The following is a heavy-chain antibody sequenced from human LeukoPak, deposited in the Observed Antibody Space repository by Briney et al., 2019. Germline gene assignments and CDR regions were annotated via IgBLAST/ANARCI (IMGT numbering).Heavy chain of an antibody. Sequence: GGSLRLSCAVSGIALSNYVMSWVRQAPGKGLEWVARIIDSGGMNNYADSVKGRFTISRNNPKNTLYLKMNSLRAQDTAVYFCAKRGVVIRVILVGFHKEAYYFDSWGQGALVTVSS. J-gene: IGHJ4*02. CDR2: IIDSGGMN. D-gene: IGHD3-22*01. V-gene: IGHV3-23*01. CDR3: AKRGVVIRVILVGFHKEAYYFDS. CDR1: GIALSNYV.